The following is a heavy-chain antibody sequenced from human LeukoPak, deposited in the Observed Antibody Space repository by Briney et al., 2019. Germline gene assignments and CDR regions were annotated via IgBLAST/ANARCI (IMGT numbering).Heavy chain of an antibody. J-gene: IGHJ4*02. Sequence: SEPLSLTCTVSGGPVSSGSYYWSWIRQPPGKGLEWIGYIYYSGSTNYNPSLKSRVTISVDTSKNQFSLKLSSVTAADTAVYYCARGNCSGGSCYGTFDYWGQGTLVTVSS. V-gene: IGHV4-61*01. D-gene: IGHD2-15*01. CDR2: IYYSGST. CDR1: GGPVSSGSYY. CDR3: ARGNCSGGSCYGTFDY.